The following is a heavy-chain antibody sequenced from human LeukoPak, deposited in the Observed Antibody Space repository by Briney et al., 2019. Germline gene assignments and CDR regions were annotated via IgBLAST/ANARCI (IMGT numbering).Heavy chain of an antibody. CDR2: ISGSGGST. CDR3: AAALGYCSSTSCYSWFDP. D-gene: IGHD2-2*01. CDR1: GFTFSSYA. V-gene: IGHV3-23*01. J-gene: IGHJ5*02. Sequence: GSLRLSCAASGFTFSSYAMSWVRQAPGKGLEWVSAISGSGGSTYYADSVKGRFTISRDNSKNALYLQMNSLRAEDTAVYYCAAALGYCSSTSCYSWFDPWGQGTLVTVSS.